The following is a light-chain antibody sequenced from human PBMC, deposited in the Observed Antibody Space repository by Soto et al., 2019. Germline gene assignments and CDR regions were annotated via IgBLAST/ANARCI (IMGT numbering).Light chain of an antibody. CDR1: QSISSW. CDR3: QHYNSYSGT. J-gene: IGKJ2*02. CDR2: DVS. V-gene: IGKV1-5*01. Sequence: DIQMTQSPSTLSASVGDRVTITCRASQSISSWLAWYQQKPGKAPKFLIYDVSSLDSGVPSRFSGSGSGTEFTPTISSLQPDDFATYYCQHYNSYSGTFGQGTKVGIK.